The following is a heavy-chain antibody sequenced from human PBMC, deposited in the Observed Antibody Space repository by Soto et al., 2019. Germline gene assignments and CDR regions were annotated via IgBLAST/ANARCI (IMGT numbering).Heavy chain of an antibody. V-gene: IGHV1-18*01. CDR1: GYTCTSYG. D-gene: IGHD5-12*01. CDR3: ARAVAQGDSRYEYYYYYMDV. Sequence: ASVKVSCKASGYTCTSYGISWVRQAPGQGLEWMGWISAYNGNTNYAQKLQGRVTMTTDTSTSTAYMELRSLRSDDTAAYYCARAVAQGDSRYEYYYYYMDVWRKGNTVNVS. CDR2: ISAYNGNT. J-gene: IGHJ6*03.